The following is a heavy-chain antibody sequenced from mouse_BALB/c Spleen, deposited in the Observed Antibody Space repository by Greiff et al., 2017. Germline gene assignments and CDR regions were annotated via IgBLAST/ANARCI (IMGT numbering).Heavy chain of an antibody. V-gene: IGHV3-5*02. CDR1: GISITTGNYI. CDR3: ARDQDGYYVFAY. J-gene: IGHJ3*01. CDR2: IYYSGTI. Sequence: VQLQQSGPGLVKPSQTVSLTCTVTGISITTGNYIWSWIRQFPGNKLEWIGYIYYSGTITYNPSLTSRTTITRDTSKNQFFLEMNSLTAEDTATYYCARDQDGYYVFAYWGQGTLVTVSA. D-gene: IGHD2-3*01.